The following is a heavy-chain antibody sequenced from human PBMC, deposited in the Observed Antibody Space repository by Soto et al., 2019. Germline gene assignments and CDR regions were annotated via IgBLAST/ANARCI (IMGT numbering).Heavy chain of an antibody. V-gene: IGHV3-33*01. CDR2: VYYDGNNK. CDR1: GFTFSSYG. D-gene: IGHD2-15*01. CDR3: ARVRCVGGGSCYSKKYDYYYAMGV. Sequence: QVQLVESGGGVVQPGRSLRLSCAASGFTFSSYGMHWVRQAPGKGLEWVAVVYYDGNNKYYADSVKGRFTISRDNSKNILYLEMNILRADDTAVYYCARVRCVGGGSCYSKKYDYYYAMGVWGQGTTVTVSS. J-gene: IGHJ6*02.